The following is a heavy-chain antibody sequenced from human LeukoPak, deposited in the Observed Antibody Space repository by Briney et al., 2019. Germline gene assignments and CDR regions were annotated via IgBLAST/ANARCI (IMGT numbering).Heavy chain of an antibody. J-gene: IGHJ4*02. V-gene: IGHV3-15*01. Sequence: PGGSLRLSRAASGFTFSNAWMTWVRQAPGKGLEWVGRVKRKIDGETTDYAAAVKGRFAISRDDSKNTVYLQMNSLKTEDTALYYCTTDSAAYWGQGTLVTVSS. CDR3: TTDSAAY. CDR2: VKRKIDGETT. CDR1: GFTFSNAW.